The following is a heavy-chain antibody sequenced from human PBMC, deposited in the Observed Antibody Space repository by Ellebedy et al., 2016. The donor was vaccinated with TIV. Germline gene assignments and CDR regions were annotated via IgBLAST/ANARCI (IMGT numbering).Heavy chain of an antibody. D-gene: IGHD3-9*01. J-gene: IGHJ5*02. V-gene: IGHV3-15*01. CDR2: IKSKTDGETT. Sequence: GESLKISCAASGITFSDAWMNWVRQAPGKGLEWVGRIKSKTDGETTDYAAPVKGRFSISRDDSKDTLYLQMNSLKSEDTAVYYCTTWGMDNLTGFFPWGQGTLVTVSS. CDR3: TTWGMDNLTGFFP. CDR1: GITFSDAW.